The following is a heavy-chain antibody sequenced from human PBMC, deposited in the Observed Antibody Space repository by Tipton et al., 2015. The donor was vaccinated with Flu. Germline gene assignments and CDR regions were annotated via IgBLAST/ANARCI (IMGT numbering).Heavy chain of an antibody. J-gene: IGHJ4*02. CDR3: ARDRGFGADTFDY. CDR1: GYTFTNYN. Sequence: QVQLVQSGAEVKKPGASVRISCTASGYTFTNYNMHWVRQAPGQGPEWMGIIYPSGGGTTYAQRFQGRVTLTRDKSTSTVYMELSSLRSADTAFYYCARDRGFGADTFDYWGQGTLVTVA. D-gene: IGHD3-10*01. V-gene: IGHV1-46*01. CDR2: IYPSGGGT.